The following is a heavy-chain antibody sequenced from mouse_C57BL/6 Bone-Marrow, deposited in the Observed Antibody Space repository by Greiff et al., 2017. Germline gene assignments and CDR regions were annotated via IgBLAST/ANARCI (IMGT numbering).Heavy chain of an antibody. Sequence: VQLKESGPVLVKPGASVKMSCKASGYTFTDYYMNWVKQSHGKSLEWIGVINPYNGGTSYNQKFKGKATLTVDKSSSTAYMELNSLTSEDSAVYYCAILLRSYFDYWGQGTTLTVSS. V-gene: IGHV1-19*01. CDR3: AILLRSYFDY. CDR2: INPYNGGT. D-gene: IGHD1-1*01. CDR1: GYTFTDYY. J-gene: IGHJ2*01.